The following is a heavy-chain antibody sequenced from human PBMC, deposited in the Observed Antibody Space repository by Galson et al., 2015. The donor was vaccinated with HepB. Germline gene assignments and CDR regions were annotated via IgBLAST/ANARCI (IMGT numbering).Heavy chain of an antibody. CDR3: ASIRSPKEWFGELWGWFDP. CDR1: GFTFSSYW. J-gene: IGHJ5*02. Sequence: SLRLSCAASGFTFSSYWMSWVRQAPGKGLEWVANIKQDGSEKYYVDSVKGRFTISRDNAKNSLYLQMNSLRAEDTAVYYCASIRSPKEWFGELWGWFDPWGQGTLVTVSS. CDR2: IKQDGSEK. V-gene: IGHV3-7*03. D-gene: IGHD3-10*01.